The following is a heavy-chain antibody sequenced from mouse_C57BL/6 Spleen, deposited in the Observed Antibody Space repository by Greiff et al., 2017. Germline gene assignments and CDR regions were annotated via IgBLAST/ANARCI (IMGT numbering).Heavy chain of an antibody. CDR3: ARRGGSTGAMDY. J-gene: IGHJ4*01. CDR2: IDPSDSYT. CDR1: GYTFTSYW. V-gene: IGHV1-50*01. Sequence: QVQLQQPGAELVKPGASVKLSCKASGYTFTSYWMPWVKQRPGQGLEWIGQIDPSDSYTTYNQKFKGKATLTVSPSSSTAYMQLSRLTSEDSAVYYCARRGGSTGAMDYGGQGTSVTVSS. D-gene: IGHD3-1*01.